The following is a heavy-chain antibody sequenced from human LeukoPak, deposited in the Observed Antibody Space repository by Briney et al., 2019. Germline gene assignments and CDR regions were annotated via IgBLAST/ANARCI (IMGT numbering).Heavy chain of an antibody. CDR1: GYTFTGYY. D-gene: IGHD3-10*01. Sequence: ASVKVSCKASGYTFTGYYMHWVRQAPGQGLEWMGWINPNSGGTNYAQKFQGRVTMTRDTSITTAYMELSRLRSDDTAVYYCARDLDYYGSGSFFNIWGQGTMVTVSS. V-gene: IGHV1-2*02. CDR3: ARDLDYYGSGSFFNI. CDR2: INPNSGGT. J-gene: IGHJ3*02.